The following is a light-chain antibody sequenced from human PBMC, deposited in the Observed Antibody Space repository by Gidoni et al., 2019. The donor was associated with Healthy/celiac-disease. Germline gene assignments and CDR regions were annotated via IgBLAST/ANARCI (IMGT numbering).Light chain of an antibody. J-gene: IGLJ1*01. CDR1: ALPKQY. Sequence: SYELTQPPSVSVPPGPTARITCSGDALPKQYAYWYQQKPGQAPVLVIYKDSERPSGIPERFSGSSSGTTVTLTISGVQAEDEADYYCQSADSSGTYVFGTGTKVTVL. CDR3: QSADSSGTYV. CDR2: KDS. V-gene: IGLV3-25*03.